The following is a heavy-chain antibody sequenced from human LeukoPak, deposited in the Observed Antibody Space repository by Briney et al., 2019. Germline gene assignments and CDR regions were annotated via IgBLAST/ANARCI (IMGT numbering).Heavy chain of an antibody. V-gene: IGHV3-53*01. CDR1: GFTVNSNY. CDR3: ARGGGFQPIYY. J-gene: IGHJ4*01. D-gene: IGHD3-16*01. CDR2: VYSDDTT. Sequence: GGSLRLSCEASGFTVNSNYMNWVRQAPGKGLEWVSVVYSDDTTYYADSVKGRFTISRDNSKNTLYLQMNNLRAEGTAVYYCARGGGFQPIYYRGQGNLVNVSS.